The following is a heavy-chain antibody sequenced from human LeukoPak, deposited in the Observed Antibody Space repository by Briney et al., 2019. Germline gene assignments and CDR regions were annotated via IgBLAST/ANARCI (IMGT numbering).Heavy chain of an antibody. D-gene: IGHD6-19*01. J-gene: IGHJ6*02. Sequence: GGSLRLSCAASGITVNSTYISWVPQAPGKGLEWVSVAYSDGNTYYAGSVKGRFTISRDNSKNTLFLQMNSLRAEDTAVYYRARLFAYGWPGYFYYAMDVWGQGTTVAVSS. CDR3: ARLFAYGWPGYFYYAMDV. CDR1: GITVNSTY. V-gene: IGHV3-66*04. CDR2: AYSDGNT.